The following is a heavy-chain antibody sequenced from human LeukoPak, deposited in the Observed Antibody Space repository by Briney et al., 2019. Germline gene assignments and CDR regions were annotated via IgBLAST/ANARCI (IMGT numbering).Heavy chain of an antibody. Sequence: ASVKVSXKTSGFTFSDFYIHWVRQAPGQGLEWMGRSNPNSGGTNFAQQFPGRGTMTSDTSTATAYMELSSLRSDDTAVYYCARALSPAIFRTTGSLRGPYRLLPYDALDVWGQGTMVTVSS. CDR1: GFTFSDFY. J-gene: IGHJ3*01. D-gene: IGHD1-1*01. CDR3: ARALSPAIFRTTGSLRGPYRLLPYDALDV. V-gene: IGHV1-2*06. CDR2: SNPNSGGT.